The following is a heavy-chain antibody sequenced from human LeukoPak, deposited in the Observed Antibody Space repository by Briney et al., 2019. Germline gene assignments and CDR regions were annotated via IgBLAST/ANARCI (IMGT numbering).Heavy chain of an antibody. CDR3: AKGERRGVLYNWFDP. CDR1: GFTFSSYE. V-gene: IGHV3-23*01. J-gene: IGHJ5*02. CDR2: ISSGGST. Sequence: PGGSLRLSCAASGFTFSSYEMNWVRQAPGKGLEWVSYISSGGSTYYADSVKGRFTISRDNSKNTLYLQMNSLRAEDTAVYYCAKGERRGVLYNWFDPWGQGTLVTVSS. D-gene: IGHD3-10*01.